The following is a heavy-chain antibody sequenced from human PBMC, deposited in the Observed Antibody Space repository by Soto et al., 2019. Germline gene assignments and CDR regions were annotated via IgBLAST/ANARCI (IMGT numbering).Heavy chain of an antibody. V-gene: IGHV4-34*01. CDR2: INHSGRV. Sequence: PSETLSLTCAVYGGSFSGHSWTWIRQSPGKGLEWIGDINHSGRVNYRPSLKSRVTISLDTSKNHFSLTLSAVTAADTAMYYCSTRAYDTNGYYRFDPWGQGTLVTVSS. J-gene: IGHJ5*01. CDR1: GGSFSGHS. D-gene: IGHD3-22*01. CDR3: STRAYDTNGYYRFDP.